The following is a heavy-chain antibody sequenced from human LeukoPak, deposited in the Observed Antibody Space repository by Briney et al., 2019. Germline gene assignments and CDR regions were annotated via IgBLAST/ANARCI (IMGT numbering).Heavy chain of an antibody. CDR3: ARDSEYYGSGSSDY. D-gene: IGHD3-10*01. CDR1: GFTLSSYS. CDR2: ISSSSSYI. J-gene: IGHJ4*02. Sequence: GGSLRLSCAASGFTLSSYSMNWVRQAPGKGLEWVSSISSSSSYIYYADSVKGRFTISRDNAKNSLYLQMNSLRAEDTAVYYCARDSEYYGSGSSDYWGQGTLVTVSS. V-gene: IGHV3-21*01.